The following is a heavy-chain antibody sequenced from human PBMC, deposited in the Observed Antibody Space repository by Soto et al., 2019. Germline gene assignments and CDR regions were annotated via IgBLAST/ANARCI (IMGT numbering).Heavy chain of an antibody. CDR3: AKFPSQYEGGYNWFDP. CDR1: GYTFIDNY. V-gene: IGHV1-2*02. J-gene: IGHJ5*02. CDR2: INPNDGAT. D-gene: IGHD3-16*01. Sequence: QVQLVQSGAEVKPPGASVTVSCKASGYTFIDNYIYIHWLRQAPGQGLEWMGWINPNDGATKYAQKFQGRVTMTRDTSISTAYMELSRLTSDDTAVYYCAKFPSQYEGGYNWFDPWGQGTPVTVSS.